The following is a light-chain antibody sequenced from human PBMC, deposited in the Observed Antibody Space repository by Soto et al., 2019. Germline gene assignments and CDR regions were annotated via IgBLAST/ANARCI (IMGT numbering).Light chain of an antibody. J-gene: IGLJ2*01. CDR3: AAWDDSLNASV. V-gene: IGLV1-44*01. Sequence: QSVLTQPPSASGAPGQRVTISCSGSSSNVGNNTVSWYQQFPGTAPKLLIHSNNKRPSGVPDRFSGSKSGTSASLAISGLQSEDEADYYCAAWDDSLNASVFGGGTKLTVL. CDR2: SNN. CDR1: SSNVGNNT.